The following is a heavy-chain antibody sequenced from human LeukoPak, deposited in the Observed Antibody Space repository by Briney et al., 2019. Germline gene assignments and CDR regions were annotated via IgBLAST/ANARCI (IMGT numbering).Heavy chain of an antibody. V-gene: IGHV1-69*01. D-gene: IGHD3-22*01. CDR2: IIPIFGTK. CDR3: ARGRFRYYDTSGYYPPFDS. J-gene: IGHJ4*02. CDR1: EGTFNSYA. Sequence: XVSCKASEGTFNSYAISWVRQAPGQGVEWMGGIIPIFGTKKYVQKLEGRVTINEEESKRRAYMEMRSLRSEDTAMYYCARGRFRYYDTSGYYPPFDSWGQGTLVAVSS.